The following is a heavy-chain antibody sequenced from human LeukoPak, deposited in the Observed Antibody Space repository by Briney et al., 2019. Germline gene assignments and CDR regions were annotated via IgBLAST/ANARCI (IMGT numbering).Heavy chain of an antibody. CDR3: ARGGIQVSGIDGFDY. V-gene: IGHV3-13*01. CDR1: GFTFIDYD. Sequence: GGSLRLSCAASGFTFIDYDMHWVRHVIGKGLEWVSAIGIRGDTHYSGSVKGRFTISRENAESSLYLQMNSLRAEDTAVYYCARGGIQVSGIDGFDYWGQGTLSPSP. CDR2: IGIRGDT. D-gene: IGHD6-19*01. J-gene: IGHJ4*02.